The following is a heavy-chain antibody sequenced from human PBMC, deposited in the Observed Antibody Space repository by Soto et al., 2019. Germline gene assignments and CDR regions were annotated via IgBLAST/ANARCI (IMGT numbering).Heavy chain of an antibody. J-gene: IGHJ4*02. V-gene: IGHV1-46*01. Sequence: ASVKVSCKASGYTFTNYYMHWVRQAPGQGLEWMGIINPSGGSTSYAQKFKGRVTMTRDTSTSTVYMELSSLRSEDTAVYYCARSPGRYSNIDYWGQGTLVTASS. D-gene: IGHD5-12*01. CDR3: ARSPGRYSNIDY. CDR2: INPSGGST. CDR1: GYTFTNYY.